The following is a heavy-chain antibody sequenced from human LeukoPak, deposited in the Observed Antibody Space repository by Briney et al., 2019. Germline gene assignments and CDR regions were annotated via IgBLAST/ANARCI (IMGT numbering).Heavy chain of an antibody. CDR2: LNETGENT. J-gene: IGHJ4*02. Sequence: GGSLRLSCVPSVFTFTGHTTSWVSQAPGRGLGRSSSLNETGENTDYAGYVRGRFTISRDNSKNTLYLQMNSLRADDTAVYYCAKQWLVGGWGQGTLVTVSS. V-gene: IGHV3-23*01. D-gene: IGHD6-19*01. CDR3: AKQWLVGG. CDR1: VFTFTGHT.